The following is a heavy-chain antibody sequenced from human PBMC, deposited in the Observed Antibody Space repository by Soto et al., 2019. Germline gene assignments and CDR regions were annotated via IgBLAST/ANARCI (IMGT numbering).Heavy chain of an antibody. CDR3: ARDLAKGGGSAGFAY. CDR2: INPKSGCT. CDR1: GDTFTGYY. Sequence: GASVEVYWKASGDTFTGYYRCWVRQDPGQGLEWMGWINPKSGCTNYPQKFQGRVTMTRDTSLSTVYMTLTRLTSDDTAVYYCARDLAKGGGSAGFAYWGQGTLVTVSS. V-gene: IGHV1-2*02. D-gene: IGHD1-26*01. J-gene: IGHJ4*02.